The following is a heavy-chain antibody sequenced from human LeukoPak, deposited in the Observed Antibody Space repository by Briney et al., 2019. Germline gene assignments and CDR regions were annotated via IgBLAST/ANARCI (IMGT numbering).Heavy chain of an antibody. Sequence: GGSLRLSCTASGFTFSSYSMSWVCQAPGKGLEWVSSISSSGGNTYYPDSMKGRFTISRDNSKNTMYLQMNSLRAEDTAVYYCARDLGLDYWGQGTLVTVSS. CDR2: ISSSGGNT. D-gene: IGHD3-16*01. J-gene: IGHJ4*02. V-gene: IGHV3-23*01. CDR3: ARDLGLDY. CDR1: GFTFSSYS.